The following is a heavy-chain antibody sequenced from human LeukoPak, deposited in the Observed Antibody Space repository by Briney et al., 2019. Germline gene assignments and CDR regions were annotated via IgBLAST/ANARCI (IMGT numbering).Heavy chain of an antibody. J-gene: IGHJ1*01. CDR2: ISGSGGGST. CDR1: GFTFSSYA. Sequence: GGSLRLSCAASGFTFSSYAMSWVRQAPGKGLEWFSAISGSGGGSTYYADSVKGRFTISRDNSKNTLYLQMNSLRAEDTAVYYCAKNYDFWSGYSRHEYFQHWGQGTLVTVSS. V-gene: IGHV3-23*01. CDR3: AKNYDFWSGYSRHEYFQH. D-gene: IGHD3-3*01.